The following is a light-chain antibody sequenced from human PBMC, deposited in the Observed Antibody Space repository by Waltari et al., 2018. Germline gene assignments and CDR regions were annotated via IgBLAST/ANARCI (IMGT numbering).Light chain of an antibody. CDR2: KAS. J-gene: IGKJ1*01. CDR3: QQYNSYSRT. V-gene: IGKV1-5*03. Sequence: DIQMTQSPSTLPASVGDRVTITSRASQSISSWLAWYQQKPGKAPKLLIYKASSLESGVPSRFSGSGSGTEFTLTISSLQPDDFATYYCQQYNSYSRTFGQGTKVEIK. CDR1: QSISSW.